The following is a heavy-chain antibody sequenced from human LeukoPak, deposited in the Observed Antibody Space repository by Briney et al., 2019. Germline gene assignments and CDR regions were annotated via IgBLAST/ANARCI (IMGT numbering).Heavy chain of an antibody. D-gene: IGHD3-22*01. Sequence: SETLSLTCTVSGGSTSYYYWSWIRQPPGKGLEWIGYIYYSGSTNYNPSLKSRVTTSVDTSKNQFSLKLSSVTAADTAVYYCARGSGITMIVVVIGDAFDIWGQGTMVTVSS. CDR3: ARGSGITMIVVVIGDAFDI. CDR2: IYYSGST. CDR1: GGSTSYYY. V-gene: IGHV4-59*12. J-gene: IGHJ3*02.